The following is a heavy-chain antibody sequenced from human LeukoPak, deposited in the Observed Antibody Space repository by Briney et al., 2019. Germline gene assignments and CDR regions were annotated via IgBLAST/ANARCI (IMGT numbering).Heavy chain of an antibody. V-gene: IGHV1-8*03. J-gene: IGHJ5*02. D-gene: IGHD6-13*01. Sequence: ASVKASCKASGYTFTSYDINWVRQATGQGLEWMGWMNPNSGNTGYAQKFQGRVTITRNTSISTAYMELSSLRSEDTAVYYCARANSSSWYNWFDPWGQGTLVTVSS. CDR1: GYTFTSYD. CDR2: MNPNSGNT. CDR3: ARANSSSWYNWFDP.